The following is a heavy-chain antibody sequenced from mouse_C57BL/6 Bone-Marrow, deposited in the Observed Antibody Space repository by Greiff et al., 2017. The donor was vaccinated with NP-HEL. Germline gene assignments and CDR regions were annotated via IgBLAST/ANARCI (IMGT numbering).Heavy chain of an antibody. J-gene: IGHJ4*01. V-gene: IGHV7-1*01. Sequence: EVKVVESGGGLVQSGRSLRLSCATSGFTFSDFYMEWVRQAPGKGLEWIAASRNKANDYTTEYSASVKGRFIDSRDTSQSILYLQMNALRAEDTAIYYCARDVDDYDGAMDYWGQGTSVTVSS. CDR2: SRNKANDYTT. D-gene: IGHD2-4*01. CDR3: ARDVDDYDGAMDY. CDR1: GFTFSDFY.